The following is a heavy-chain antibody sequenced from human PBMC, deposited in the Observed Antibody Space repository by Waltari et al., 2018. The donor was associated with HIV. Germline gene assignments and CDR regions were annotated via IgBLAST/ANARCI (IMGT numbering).Heavy chain of an antibody. Sequence: QLQLVQSGAAGKQPGASVPVSFQPSGLNLHACVIHWMRQAPGQGLQWMGSINVGNLQTRSSQMCQGRVSFTRDTSETTIFMEVSSLKSEDTAVYFCARGTDWLVNVLEYWGQGTLLTVSS. V-gene: IGHV1-3*01. CDR2: INVGNLQT. CDR3: ARGTDWLVNVLEY. D-gene: IGHD6-19*01. CDR1: GLNLHACV. J-gene: IGHJ4*02.